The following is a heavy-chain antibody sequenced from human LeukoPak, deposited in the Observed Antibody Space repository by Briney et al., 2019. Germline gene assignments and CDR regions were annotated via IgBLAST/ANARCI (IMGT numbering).Heavy chain of an antibody. D-gene: IGHD5-18*01. V-gene: IGHV4-4*02. Sequence: PSETLSLTCAVSGGSISSSNWWSWVRQPPGKGLEWIGEIYHSGSTNYNPSLKSRVTISVDTSKNQFSLRLSSVTAADTAVYYCARIRGYSYGYFDYWGQGTLVTVSS. CDR3: ARIRGYSYGYFDY. CDR1: GGSISSSNW. J-gene: IGHJ4*02. CDR2: IYHSGST.